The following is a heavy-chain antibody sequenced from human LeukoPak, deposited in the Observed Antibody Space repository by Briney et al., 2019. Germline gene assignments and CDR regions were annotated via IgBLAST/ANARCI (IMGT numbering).Heavy chain of an antibody. V-gene: IGHV3-23*01. CDR2: ISNSGGST. CDR3: AKAIGSGYFHPPDY. Sequence: GGSLRLSCAASGFTFSSCAMTWVRQAPGKGLEWVSTISNSGGSTYYADSVKGRFTISNDNSKNTLYLQMNSLRAEDTAVYYCAKAIGSGYFHPPDYWGQGTRVIVSS. CDR1: GFTFSSCA. J-gene: IGHJ4*02. D-gene: IGHD3-22*01.